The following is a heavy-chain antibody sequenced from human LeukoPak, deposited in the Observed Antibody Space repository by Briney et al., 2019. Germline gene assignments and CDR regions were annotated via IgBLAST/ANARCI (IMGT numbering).Heavy chain of an antibody. CDR3: ARGLYYYDTSGYYFTGRFDY. Sequence: ASVKVSCKASGYTFTSYGISWVRQAPGQGLEWMGWINAYNANTNYAQNLQGRVTMTTDTSTSTAYMELRSLRSDDTAVYYCARGLYYYDTSGYYFTGRFDYWGQGTLVTVSS. CDR1: GYTFTSYG. V-gene: IGHV1-18*01. CDR2: INAYNANT. D-gene: IGHD3-22*01. J-gene: IGHJ4*02.